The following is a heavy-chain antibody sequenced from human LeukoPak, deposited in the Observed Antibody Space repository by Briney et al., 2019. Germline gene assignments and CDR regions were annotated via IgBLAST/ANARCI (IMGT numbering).Heavy chain of an antibody. D-gene: IGHD2-2*01. J-gene: IGHJ5*02. CDR3: ARRYCSSTSCYFSNWFNP. CDR2: IRYDGSNK. CDR1: GFIFSSYG. Sequence: GRSLRLSCAASGFIFSSYGMHWVRQAPGKGLEWVAVIRYDGSNKYYADSVKGRFTISRDNSKNTLYLQMNSLRAEDTAVYYCARRYCSSTSCYFSNWFNPWGQGTLVTVSS. V-gene: IGHV3-33*01.